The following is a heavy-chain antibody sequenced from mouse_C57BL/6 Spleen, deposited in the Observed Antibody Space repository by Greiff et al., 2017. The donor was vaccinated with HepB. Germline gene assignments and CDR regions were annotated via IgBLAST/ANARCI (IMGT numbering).Heavy chain of an antibody. V-gene: IGHV5-6*01. CDR3: ARHWTTPAWFAY. CDR1: GFTFSSYG. J-gene: IGHJ3*01. Sequence: DVHLVESGGDLVKPGGSLKLSCAASGFTFSSYGMSWVRQTPDKRLEWVATISSGGSYTYYPDSVKGRFTISRDNAKNTLYLQMSSLKSEDTAMYYCARHWTTPAWFAYWGQGTLVTVSA. CDR2: ISSGGSYT. D-gene: IGHD1-1*01.